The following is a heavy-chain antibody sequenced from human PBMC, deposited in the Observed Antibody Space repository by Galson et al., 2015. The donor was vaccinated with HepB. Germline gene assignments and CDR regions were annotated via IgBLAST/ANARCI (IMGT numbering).Heavy chain of an antibody. D-gene: IGHD1-26*01. Sequence: SLRLSCAASGYPFNSYAMHWVRQAPGKGLEWVSFISYDGSKKYYADSVKGRFTISKDTSKNTLYLQMNSLRPEDTAIYYCAREGAFSESYPFAYWVQGTLVTVSS. CDR3: AREGAFSESYPFAY. CDR2: ISYDGSKK. V-gene: IGHV3-30-3*01. J-gene: IGHJ4*02. CDR1: GYPFNSYA.